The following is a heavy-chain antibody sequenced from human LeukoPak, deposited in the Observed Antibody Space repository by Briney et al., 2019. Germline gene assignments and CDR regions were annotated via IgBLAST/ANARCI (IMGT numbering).Heavy chain of an antibody. CDR3: ARGLGYYDSSGSHHDY. Sequence: SETLSLTCAVYGGSFSGYYWSWIRQPPGKGLEWIGEINHSGSTNYNPSLKSRVTISVDTSKNQFSLKLSSVTAADTAVYYCARGLGYYDSSGSHHDYWGQGTLVTVSS. CDR1: GGSFSGYY. CDR2: INHSGST. D-gene: IGHD3-22*01. V-gene: IGHV4-34*01. J-gene: IGHJ4*02.